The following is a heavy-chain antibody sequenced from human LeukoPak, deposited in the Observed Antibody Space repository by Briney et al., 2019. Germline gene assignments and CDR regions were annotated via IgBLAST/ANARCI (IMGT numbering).Heavy chain of an antibody. V-gene: IGHV4-34*01. CDR3: ASLTMAYYFEL. Sequence: SETLSLTCAVYGGSFSGYYWSWIRPPPGKGLEWIAEINHSGSTNYNPSLKSRVAISVDTSKNQFSLKLSSVTAADTAMYYCASLTMAYYFELWGQGTLVTVSS. CDR2: INHSGST. J-gene: IGHJ4*02. D-gene: IGHD4/OR15-4a*01. CDR1: GGSFSGYY.